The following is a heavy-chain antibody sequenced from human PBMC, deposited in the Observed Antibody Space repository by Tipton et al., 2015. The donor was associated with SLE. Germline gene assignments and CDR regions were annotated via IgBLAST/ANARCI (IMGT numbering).Heavy chain of an antibody. V-gene: IGHV4-59*08. D-gene: IGHD3-3*01. CDR3: ARHKLGFSWSYFDS. CDR2: ISFSGLT. CDR1: GGSISGYY. J-gene: IGHJ4*02. Sequence: TLSLTCTVSGGSISGYYWSWVRQPPGKGLEWIGCISFSGLTNYNPSVRSRVNTSMDTSKNQFSLQMSSVTAADTALYYCARHKLGFSWSYFDSWGQGTLVTVSS.